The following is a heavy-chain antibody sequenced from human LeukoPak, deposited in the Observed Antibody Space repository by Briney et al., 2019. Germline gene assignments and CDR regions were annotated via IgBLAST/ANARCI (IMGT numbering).Heavy chain of an antibody. V-gene: IGHV3-21*05. CDR3: ARDHCSSTSCLLY. D-gene: IGHD2-2*01. J-gene: IGHJ4*02. Sequence: GGSLRLSCAASGFTFSSYAMTWIRQAPGKGLEWVSYISNSGGDTDYADSVKGRFTISRDNAKNSLYLQMNSLRVEDTAVYYCARDHCSSTSCLLYWGQGALVAVSS. CDR1: GFTFSSYA. CDR2: ISNSGGDT.